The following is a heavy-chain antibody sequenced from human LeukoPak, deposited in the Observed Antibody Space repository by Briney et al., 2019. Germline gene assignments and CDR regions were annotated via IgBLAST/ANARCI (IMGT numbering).Heavy chain of an antibody. Sequence: GGSLRLSCAASGFTFSSYAMSWVRQAPGKGLEWVSAISGSGGSTYYADSVKGRFTISRDNSKNTLYLQMNSLSAEDTAVYYCAKVASDYDFWSGHGGYWGQGTLVTVSS. CDR2: ISGSGGST. CDR1: GFTFSSYA. V-gene: IGHV3-23*01. J-gene: IGHJ4*02. D-gene: IGHD3-3*01. CDR3: AKVASDYDFWSGHGGY.